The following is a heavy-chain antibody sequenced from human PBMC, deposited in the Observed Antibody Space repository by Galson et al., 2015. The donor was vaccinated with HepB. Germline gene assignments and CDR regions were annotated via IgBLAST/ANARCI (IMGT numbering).Heavy chain of an antibody. Sequence: SVKVSCKASGGTFSSYTISWVRQAPGQGLEWMGRIIPILGIANYAQKFQGRVTITADKSTSTAYMELSSLRSEDTAVYYCARDQLGELLRSDYYYGMDVWGQGTTVTVSS. V-gene: IGHV1-69*04. J-gene: IGHJ6*02. D-gene: IGHD1-26*01. CDR1: GGTFSSYT. CDR3: ARDQLGELLRSDYYYGMDV. CDR2: IIPILGIA.